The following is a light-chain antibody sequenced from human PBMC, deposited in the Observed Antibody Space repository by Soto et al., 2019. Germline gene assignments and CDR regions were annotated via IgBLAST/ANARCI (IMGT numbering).Light chain of an antibody. CDR2: KDT. Sequence: SYELTQPSSVSVSPGQTAMITCSGNVLAKKYARWFQQKPGQAPVVAIYKDTERPSGIPGRFSGSSSGTTVTLTISAAQFEDEADYYCYSAADNNLVFGGGTKLTVL. CDR3: YSAADNNLV. CDR1: VLAKKY. J-gene: IGLJ3*02. V-gene: IGLV3-27*01.